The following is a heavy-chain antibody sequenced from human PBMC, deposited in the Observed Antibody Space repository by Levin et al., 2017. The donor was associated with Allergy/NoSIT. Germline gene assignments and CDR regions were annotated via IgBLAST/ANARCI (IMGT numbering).Heavy chain of an antibody. CDR3: ARSEWIITMIVVVPDAFDI. V-gene: IGHV3-30*04. CDR2: ISYDGSNK. D-gene: IGHD3-22*01. Sequence: GGSLRLSCAASGFTFSSYAMHWVRQAPGKGLEWVAVISYDGSNKYYADSVKGRFTISRDNSKNTLYLQMNSLRAEDTAVYYCARSEWIITMIVVVPDAFDIWGQGTMVTVSS. CDR1: GFTFSSYA. J-gene: IGHJ3*02.